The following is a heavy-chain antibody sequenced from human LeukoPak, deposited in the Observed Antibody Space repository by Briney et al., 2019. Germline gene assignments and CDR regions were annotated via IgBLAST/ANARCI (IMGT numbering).Heavy chain of an antibody. CDR2: IWYDGSNK. CDR3: VKDKVGDSSGQGPFDY. J-gene: IGHJ4*02. CDR1: GFTFSSYG. V-gene: IGHV3-33*06. Sequence: GGSLRLSCAASGFTFSSYGMHWVRQAPGKGLEWVAVIWYDGSNKYYADSVKGRFTISRDNSKNTLYLQMNSLRAEDTAVYYCVKDKVGDSSGQGPFDYWGQGTLVTVSS. D-gene: IGHD3-22*01.